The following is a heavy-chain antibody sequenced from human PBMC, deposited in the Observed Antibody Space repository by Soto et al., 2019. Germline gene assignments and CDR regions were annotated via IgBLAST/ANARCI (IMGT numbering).Heavy chain of an antibody. Sequence: QVQLQESGPGLVKPSQTLSLTCTVSGGSISSGGYYWSWIRQHPGKGLEWIGYIYYSGSTYYNPSLKSRVTISVDTSKNQVSLKLSSVTAADTAVYYCAASCVGCGGFNYYGMDVWGQGTTVTVSS. CDR1: GGSISSGGYY. D-gene: IGHD2-21*01. J-gene: IGHJ6*02. CDR2: IYYSGST. CDR3: AASCVGCGGFNYYGMDV. V-gene: IGHV4-31*03.